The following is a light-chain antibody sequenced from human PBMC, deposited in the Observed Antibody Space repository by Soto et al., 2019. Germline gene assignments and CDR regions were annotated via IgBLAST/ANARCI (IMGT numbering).Light chain of an antibody. V-gene: IGLV2-14*03. CDR1: NGDFGDYNS. CDR2: DVS. Sequence: QSALTQPASVSGSPGQSITISCTGSNGDFGDYNSVSWYQQHPHKPPKLIIYDVSYRPSGVSNRFSGSKSGNTASLTISGLQAEDEADYYCYSYTTSTTVVFGGGTKLTVL. CDR3: YSYTTSTTVV. J-gene: IGLJ2*01.